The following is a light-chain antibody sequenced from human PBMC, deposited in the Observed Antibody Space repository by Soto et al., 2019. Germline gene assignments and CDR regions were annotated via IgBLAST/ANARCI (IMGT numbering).Light chain of an antibody. Sequence: EIVLTQSPGTLSLSPGERATLSCRASRSVSSSYLGWYQQKPGQAPRLLIYGASSRATGIPDRFSGSGSGTDFTLIISRLESGDFAVYYCQQYGSSPRTFGQGTKVEIK. CDR2: GAS. CDR1: RSVSSSY. CDR3: QQYGSSPRT. J-gene: IGKJ1*01. V-gene: IGKV3-20*01.